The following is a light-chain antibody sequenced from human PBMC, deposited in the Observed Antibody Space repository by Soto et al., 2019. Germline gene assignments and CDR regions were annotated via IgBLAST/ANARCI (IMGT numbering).Light chain of an antibody. J-gene: IGKJ5*01. CDR2: DIS. CDR1: QSVSSN. Sequence: EIVLTQSPGTLSLSPGERATLSCRASQSVSSNLAWYQQKPGQPPRLLIYDISSRATGTPDRFSGSGSGTDFTLTISRLEPEDFAVYYCQQYGTSPGITFGQGTRLEIK. V-gene: IGKV3-20*01. CDR3: QQYGTSPGIT.